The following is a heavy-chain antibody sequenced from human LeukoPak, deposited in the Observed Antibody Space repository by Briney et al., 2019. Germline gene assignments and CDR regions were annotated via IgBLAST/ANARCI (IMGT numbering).Heavy chain of an antibody. CDR2: IYSGGST. Sequence: GGSQRLSCAASGFTFSSYTMGWVRQAPGKGLEWVSVIYSGGSTYYADSVKGRFTISRDNSKNTLYLQMNSLRAEDTAVYYCAIQNYYYGMDVWGQGTTVTVSS. V-gene: IGHV3-53*01. J-gene: IGHJ6*02. CDR3: AIQNYYYGMDV. CDR1: GFTFSSYT.